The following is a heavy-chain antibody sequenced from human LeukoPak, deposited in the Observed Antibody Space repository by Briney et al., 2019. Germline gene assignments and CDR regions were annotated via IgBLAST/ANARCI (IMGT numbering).Heavy chain of an antibody. J-gene: IGHJ5*02. Sequence: SETLSLTCTVSGGSISNYYWSWIRQPPGKGLEWIEYISYSGNTNYNPSLKSRVTLSVDTSKNQFSLKLSSVTAADTAVYYCARGRTYRSSSWFDPWGQGTLVTVSS. V-gene: IGHV4-59*01. CDR1: GGSISNYY. D-gene: IGHD6-6*01. CDR3: ARGRTYRSSSWFDP. CDR2: ISYSGNT.